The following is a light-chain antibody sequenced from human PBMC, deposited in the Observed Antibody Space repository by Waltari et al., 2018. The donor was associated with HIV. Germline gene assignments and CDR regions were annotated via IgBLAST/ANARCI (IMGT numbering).Light chain of an antibody. J-gene: IGKJ1*01. CDR1: QGISSY. CDR2: AAS. V-gene: IGKV1-9*01. CDR3: QQLNSYRT. Sequence: DIQLTQSPSFLSASVGDRVTITCRASQGISSYLAWYQQKPGKAPKLLIYAASTLQSGVPSRFSGSGSGTELTLTISSLQPEDFATYYCQQLNSYRTFGQGTKVEIK.